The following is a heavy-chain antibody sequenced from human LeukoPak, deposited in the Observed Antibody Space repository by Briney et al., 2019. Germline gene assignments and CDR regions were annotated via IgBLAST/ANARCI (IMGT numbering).Heavy chain of an antibody. J-gene: IGHJ6*03. V-gene: IGHV3-64*01. Sequence: GGSLRLSCAPSGLTLSSYARHWVRQAPGNGLEYVSATSKNGGNTYYANYVKGRFSISRDNSKNTLYLQMGSLRTEDMAVYYCARVGEGRYYQYYYMDVWGKGTTVTVSS. CDR3: ARVGEGRYYQYYYMDV. CDR2: TSKNGGNT. CDR1: GLTLSSYA. D-gene: IGHD1-26*01.